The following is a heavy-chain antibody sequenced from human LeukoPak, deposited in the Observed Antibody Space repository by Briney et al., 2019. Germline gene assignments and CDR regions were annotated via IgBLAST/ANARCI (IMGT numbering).Heavy chain of an antibody. J-gene: IGHJ5*02. V-gene: IGHV3-30*18. CDR1: GFTFSTYA. Sequence: GGSLRLSCAASGFTFSTYAMHWVRQAPGKGLEWVAVISYDGRNKYYADSVKGRFTISRDNSKNTLYLQMNTLRAEDTAVYYCAKDVSWNWFDPWGQGTLVTVSS. CDR3: AKDVSWNWFDP. CDR2: ISYDGRNK.